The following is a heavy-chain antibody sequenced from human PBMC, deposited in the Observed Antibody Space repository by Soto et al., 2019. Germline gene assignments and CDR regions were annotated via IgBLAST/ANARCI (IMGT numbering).Heavy chain of an antibody. Sequence: HPGGSLRLSCAASGFTFSSYGMHWVRQAPGKGLEWVAVIWYDGSNKYYADSVKGRFTISRDNSKNTLYLQMNSLRAEDTAVYYCARGPPSRLHCTNGVCPDSLDYWGQGTLVTVSS. D-gene: IGHD2-8*01. CDR2: IWYDGSNK. CDR1: GFTFSSYG. V-gene: IGHV3-33*01. J-gene: IGHJ4*02. CDR3: ARGPPSRLHCTNGVCPDSLDY.